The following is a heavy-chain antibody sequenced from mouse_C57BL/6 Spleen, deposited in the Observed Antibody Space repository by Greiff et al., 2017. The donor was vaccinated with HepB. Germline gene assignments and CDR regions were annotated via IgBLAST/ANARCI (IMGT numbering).Heavy chain of an antibody. D-gene: IGHD1-1*01. V-gene: IGHV1-80*01. CDR3: ARTLTTVVGGDY. Sequence: QVQLQQSGAELVKPGASVKISCKASGYAFSSYWMNWVKQRPGKGLEWIGQIYPGDGDTNYNGKFKGKATLTADKSSSTAYMQLSSLTSEDSAVYFCARTLTTVVGGDYWGQGTTLTVSS. J-gene: IGHJ2*01. CDR1: GYAFSSYW. CDR2: IYPGDGDT.